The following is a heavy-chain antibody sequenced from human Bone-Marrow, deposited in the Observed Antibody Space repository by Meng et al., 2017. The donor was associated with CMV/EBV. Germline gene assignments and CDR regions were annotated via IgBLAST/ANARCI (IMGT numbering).Heavy chain of an antibody. D-gene: IGHD3-22*01. V-gene: IGHV4-34*01. J-gene: IGHJ6*02. CDR2: INHSGST. CDR3: ARDWVDYYDSSGYYYHYYYGMDV. CDR1: GGSFSGYY. Sequence: SETLSLTCAVYGGSFSGYYWGWIRQPPGKGLEWIGEINHSGSTNYNPSLKSRVTISVDTSKNQFSLKLSSVTAADTAVYYCARDWVDYYDSSGYYYHYYYGMDVWGQGTTVTVSS.